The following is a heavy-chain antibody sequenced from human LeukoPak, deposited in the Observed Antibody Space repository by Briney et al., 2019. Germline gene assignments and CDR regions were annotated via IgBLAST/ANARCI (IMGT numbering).Heavy chain of an antibody. J-gene: IGHJ4*02. D-gene: IGHD1-14*01. CDR2: IYYSGST. CDR1: GGSIISYY. CDR3: ARHGPGGVTGDY. V-gene: IGHV4-59*08. Sequence: SETLSLTCTVSGGSIISYYWGWIRQPPGEGLEWSGYIYYSGSTNYNPSLKSRVTISVDTSKNQFSLKLSSVTAADTAVYYCARHGPGGVTGDYWGQGTLVTVSS.